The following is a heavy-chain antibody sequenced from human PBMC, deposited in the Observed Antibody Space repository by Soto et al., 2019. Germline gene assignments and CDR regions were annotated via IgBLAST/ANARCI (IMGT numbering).Heavy chain of an antibody. V-gene: IGHV5-51*01. D-gene: IGHD6-13*01. CDR1: GYTFSNFW. Sequence: GESLKISCQCSGYTFSNFWIGWVRQLPGRGLEWMGIIYPGDQETRYSPSFHGKATISADKSINTAYLQWNSLEASDTAFYFCARSPRSSPYFDYWGQGALVTVSS. CDR3: ARSPRSSPYFDY. CDR2: IYPGDQET. J-gene: IGHJ4*02.